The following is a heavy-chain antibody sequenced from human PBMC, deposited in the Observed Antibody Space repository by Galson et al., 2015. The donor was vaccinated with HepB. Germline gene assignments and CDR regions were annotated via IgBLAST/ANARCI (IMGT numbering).Heavy chain of an antibody. Sequence: SVKVSCKASGGTFSSYTISWVRQAPGQGLEWMGRIIPILGIANYAQKFQGRVTITADKSTSTAYMELSSLRSEDTAVYYCARDTSVNTPAGYFDYWGQGTLVAVSS. J-gene: IGHJ4*02. CDR2: IIPILGIA. D-gene: IGHD6-19*01. CDR1: GGTFSSYT. V-gene: IGHV1-69*04. CDR3: ARDTSVNTPAGYFDY.